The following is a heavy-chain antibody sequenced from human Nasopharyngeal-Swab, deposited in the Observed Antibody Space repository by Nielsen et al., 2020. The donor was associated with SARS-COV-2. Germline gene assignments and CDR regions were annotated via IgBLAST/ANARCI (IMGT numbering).Heavy chain of an antibody. J-gene: IGHJ5*02. CDR2: INNRGDDT. CDR3: VKDLAYDEVS. V-gene: IGHV3-23*01. D-gene: IGHD5-12*01. CDR1: GFIFSNYA. Sequence: GESLKISCAASGFIFSNYAMSWVRQAPGKGLEWVSTINNRGDDTHYVDSVRGRFTVSRDNSKNTLYLQMNSLRGEDTAIYYCVKDLAYDEVSWGQGTLVTVSP.